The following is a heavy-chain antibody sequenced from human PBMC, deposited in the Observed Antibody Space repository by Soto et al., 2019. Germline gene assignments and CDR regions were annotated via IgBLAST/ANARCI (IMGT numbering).Heavy chain of an antibody. D-gene: IGHD2-15*01. CDR1: GGTFSSYA. V-gene: IGHV1-69*13. J-gene: IGHJ6*02. CDR2: IIPIFGTA. CDR3: ARGIYCSGGSCHYYYYGTDV. Sequence: ASVKVSCKASGGTFSSYAISWVRQAPGQGLEWMGGIIPIFGTANYAQKFQGRVTITADESTSTAYMELSSLRSEDTAVYYCARGIYCSGGSCHYYYYGTDVWGQGTTVTGSS.